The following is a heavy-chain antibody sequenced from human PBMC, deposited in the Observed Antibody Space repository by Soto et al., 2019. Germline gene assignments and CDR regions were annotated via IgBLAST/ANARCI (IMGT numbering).Heavy chain of an antibody. CDR3: ARGGVALGY. CDR1: GYTFSTYM. V-gene: IGHV1-18*01. Sequence: QVQLVQSGAELKKPGASVMVSCKASGYTFSTYMVTWVRQATGHGLEWMGWISAYNGNSYYAQKFQGRVTMTTDTSTSTAYMELRGLTSDDTAVYFCARGGVALGYWGQGTLVTVSS. CDR2: ISAYNGNS. D-gene: IGHD3-10*01. J-gene: IGHJ4*02.